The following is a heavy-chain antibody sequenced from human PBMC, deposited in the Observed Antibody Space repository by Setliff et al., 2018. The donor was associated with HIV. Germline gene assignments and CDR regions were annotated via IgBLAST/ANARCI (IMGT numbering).Heavy chain of an antibody. V-gene: IGHV3-48*03. J-gene: IGHJ4*02. CDR2: ISSSGTTI. Sequence: GGSLRLSCAASGFTFTTDAMNWVRQAPGKGLEWVSYISSSGTTIYYADSVKGRFTISRDNAKNSLYLQMNSLRAEDTAVYYCARPNYYDSSGSFDYWGQGTLVTVSS. CDR3: ARPNYYDSSGSFDY. CDR1: GFTFTTDA. D-gene: IGHD3-22*01.